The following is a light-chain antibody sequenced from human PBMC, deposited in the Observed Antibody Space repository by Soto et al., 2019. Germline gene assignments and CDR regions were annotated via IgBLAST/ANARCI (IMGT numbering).Light chain of an antibody. V-gene: IGKV1-5*01. CDR3: LRYNAFSQT. J-gene: IGKJ1*01. Sequence: DIQMTQSPSTLSASVGDRVTITCRASQSMNDWLAWFQQKPGKAPKVLIYDASSLQSGVPSRLSGSGSGTEFILTIDGLQPDDVATYYCLRYNAFSQTFGQGPKVEL. CDR1: QSMNDW. CDR2: DAS.